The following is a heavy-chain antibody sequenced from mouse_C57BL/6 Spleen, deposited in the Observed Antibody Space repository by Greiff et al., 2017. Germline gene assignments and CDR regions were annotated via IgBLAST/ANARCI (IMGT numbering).Heavy chain of an antibody. CDR2: ISSGSSTI. D-gene: IGHD3-2*02. V-gene: IGHV5-17*01. CDR1: GFTFSDYG. Sequence: EVKLMESGGGLVKPGGSLKLSCAASGFTFSDYGMHWVRQAPEKGLEWVAYISSGSSTIYYADTVKGRFTISRDNAKNTLFLQMTSLRSEDTAMYYCARSGNYFDYWGQGTTRTVSS. CDR3: ARSGNYFDY. J-gene: IGHJ2*01.